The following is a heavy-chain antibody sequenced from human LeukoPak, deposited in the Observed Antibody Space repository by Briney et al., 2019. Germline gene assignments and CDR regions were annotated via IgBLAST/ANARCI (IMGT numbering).Heavy chain of an antibody. Sequence: GGSLRLSCAASGVTLSSNYMSWVRQAPGKGLEWVSVIYSGGSTYYADSVKGRFTISRDNSKNTLYLQMNSLRAEDTAVYYCARTPGYCSGGSCYSGYYYGMDVWGKGTTVTVSS. CDR3: ARTPGYCSGGSCYSGYYYGMDV. V-gene: IGHV3-53*01. D-gene: IGHD2-15*01. J-gene: IGHJ6*04. CDR1: GVTLSSNY. CDR2: IYSGGST.